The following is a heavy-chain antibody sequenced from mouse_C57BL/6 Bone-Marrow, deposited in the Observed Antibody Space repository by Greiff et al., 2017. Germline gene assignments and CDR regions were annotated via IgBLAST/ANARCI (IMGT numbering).Heavy chain of an antibody. D-gene: IGHD1-1*01. CDR2: IIDGGSYP. CDR1: GFTFRSYA. V-gene: IGHV5-4*03. Sequence: EVMLVESGGGLVKPGGSLKLSCAASGFTFRSYAMSWVRQTPEKRLEWVATIIDGGSYPYYPDNVQGRFTISRDNAKNNLYLQMSHLNSEDTAMYYCARDPSTTVPWFAYWGQGTLVTVSA. J-gene: IGHJ3*01. CDR3: ARDPSTTVPWFAY.